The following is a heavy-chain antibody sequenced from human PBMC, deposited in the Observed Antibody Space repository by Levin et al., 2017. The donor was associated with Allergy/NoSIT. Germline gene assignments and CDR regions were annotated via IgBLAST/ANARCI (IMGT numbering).Heavy chain of an antibody. Sequence: GESLKISCAASGFIFSSYSMNWVREAPGEGLEWVSFIDSSSSNMYYADSVKGRFTISRDNAQNTLYLQINSLRAEVTAVYYCARDAFRYSSGWYLDYWGQGTLVTVSS. CDR3: ARDAFRYSSGWYLDY. V-gene: IGHV3-48*01. CDR1: GFIFSSYS. CDR2: IDSSSSNM. D-gene: IGHD6-19*01. J-gene: IGHJ4*02.